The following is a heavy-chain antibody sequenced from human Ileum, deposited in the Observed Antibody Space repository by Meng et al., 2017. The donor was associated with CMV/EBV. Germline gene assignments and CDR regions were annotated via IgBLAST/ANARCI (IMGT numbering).Heavy chain of an antibody. Sequence: GESLKISCAASGFTFSDAWMNWVRQAPGEGLEWVGLLRRKGDGETTDYAASVKGRFTMSSDDSKNTLYLQMNSLETEDTAVYYCTTDLPSSSGYSNDNWGQGTLVTVSS. CDR2: LRRKGDGETT. D-gene: IGHD3-22*01. CDR1: GFTFSDAW. J-gene: IGHJ4*02. CDR3: TTDLPSSSGYSNDN. V-gene: IGHV3-15*01.